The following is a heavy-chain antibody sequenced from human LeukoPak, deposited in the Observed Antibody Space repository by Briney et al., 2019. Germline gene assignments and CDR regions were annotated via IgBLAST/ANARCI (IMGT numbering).Heavy chain of an antibody. CDR2: VRNKANTYST. CDR1: GFTFSVHY. J-gene: IGHJ4*02. CDR3: ARAGGSGDYYSHYSDY. Sequence: AGGSLRLSCAASGFTFSVHYMDWVRQAPGKGLEWVGRVRNKANTYSTDYAASVRGRFTISRDDSKNSLYLQMNGLKTEDTAVYYCARAGGSGDYYSHYSDYWGQGTLVPVSS. V-gene: IGHV3-72*01. D-gene: IGHD2-21*02.